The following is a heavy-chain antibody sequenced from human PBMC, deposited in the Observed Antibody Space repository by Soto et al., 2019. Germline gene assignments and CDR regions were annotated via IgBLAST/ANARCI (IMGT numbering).Heavy chain of an antibody. Sequence: GESLKISCKGSGYSFTSYWIGWVRQMPGKGLEWMGIIYPGDSDTRYSPSFQGQVTISADKSISTAYLQWSSLKASDTAMYYCARHILEPAYYYYYGMDVWGQGTTVTVSS. D-gene: IGHD1-1*01. J-gene: IGHJ6*02. V-gene: IGHV5-51*01. CDR1: GYSFTSYW. CDR2: IYPGDSDT. CDR3: ARHILEPAYYYYYGMDV.